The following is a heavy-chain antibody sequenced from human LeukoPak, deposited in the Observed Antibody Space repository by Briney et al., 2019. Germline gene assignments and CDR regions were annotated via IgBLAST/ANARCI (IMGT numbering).Heavy chain of an antibody. CDR3: ARGARLQPMGEF. V-gene: IGHV3-23*01. CDR2: ISGSGCST. J-gene: IGHJ4*02. Sequence: GGSLRLSCAASGFTFSSYGMSWVRQAPGKGLEWVSAISGSGCSTYYANSVKGRFTVSRDNSKTTMFLQMNSLRVEDTALYYCARGARLQPMGEFWGQGTLVTVSS. D-gene: IGHD4-11*01. CDR1: GFTFSSYG.